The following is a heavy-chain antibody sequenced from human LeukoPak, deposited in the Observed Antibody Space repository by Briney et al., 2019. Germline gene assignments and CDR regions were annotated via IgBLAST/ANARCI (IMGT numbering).Heavy chain of an antibody. CDR1: GDSVSSNSAT. CDR3: ARGSSSNSWYFDY. CDR2: TYYRSKWYN. V-gene: IGHV6-1*01. D-gene: IGHD6-13*01. J-gene: IGHJ4*02. Sequence: SQTLSLTCAISGDSVSSNSATWTWIRQSPSRGLEWLGRTYYRSKWYNDYAVSVKSRITVNPDTSRNQFSLQLNSVTPEDTAVYYCARGSSSNSWYFDYWGQGTLVTVSS.